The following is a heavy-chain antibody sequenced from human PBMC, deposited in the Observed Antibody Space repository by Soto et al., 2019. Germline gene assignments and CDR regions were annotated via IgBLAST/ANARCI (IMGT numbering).Heavy chain of an antibody. J-gene: IGHJ3*02. CDR1: GGSVSSGSYY. D-gene: IGHD2-15*01. CDR3: ARDRYCSGGSCSNDAFDI. V-gene: IGHV4-61*01. Sequence: SETLSLTCTVSGGSVSSGSYYWSWIRQPPGKGLEWIGYIYYSGSTNYNPSPKSRVTISVDTSKNQFSLKLSSVTAADTAVYYCARDRYCSGGSCSNDAFDIWGQGTMVTVSS. CDR2: IYYSGST.